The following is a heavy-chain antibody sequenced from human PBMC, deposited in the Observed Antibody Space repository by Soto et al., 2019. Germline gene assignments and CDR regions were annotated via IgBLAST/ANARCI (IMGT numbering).Heavy chain of an antibody. CDR2: VNHNGRN. CDR1: GGSFTGYF. CDR3: ARGGSSDWQVAFDF. Sequence: SETLSLTCDVYGGSFTGYFWNWIRQSPGKGLEWIGKVNHNGRNNYNPSLKSRVTISLDMSKNQISLKLTSVTAADTAVYYCARGGSSDWQVAFDFWGKGTMVTVSS. J-gene: IGHJ3*01. D-gene: IGHD6-19*01. V-gene: IGHV4-34*01.